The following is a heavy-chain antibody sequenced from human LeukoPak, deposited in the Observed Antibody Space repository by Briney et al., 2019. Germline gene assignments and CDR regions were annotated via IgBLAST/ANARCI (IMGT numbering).Heavy chain of an antibody. Sequence: PSETLSLTCAVSGGSISSGGYSWSWIRQPPGKGLEWIGYIYHSGSTYYNPSLKSRVTISVDRSENQFSLKLSSVTAADTAVYYCARAYYYDSSGRYYFDYWGQGTLVTVSS. D-gene: IGHD3-22*01. CDR1: GGSISSGGYS. CDR2: IYHSGST. V-gene: IGHV4-30-2*01. J-gene: IGHJ4*02. CDR3: ARAYYYDSSGRYYFDY.